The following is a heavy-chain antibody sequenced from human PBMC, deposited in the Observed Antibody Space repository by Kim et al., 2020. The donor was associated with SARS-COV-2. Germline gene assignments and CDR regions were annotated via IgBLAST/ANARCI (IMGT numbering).Heavy chain of an antibody. CDR3: ARGGTFGNHDLNWFDP. J-gene: IGHJ5*02. V-gene: IGHV6-1*01. Sequence: SQTLSLTCAISGDSVSSNRAAWTWIRQSPSRGLEWLGWTYYRSKWYSNYAVSVKSRITINPDTSKNQFSLHLSSVTPEDTAVYYCARGGTFGNHDLNWFDPWGQGTLVTVSS. D-gene: IGHD3-3*02. CDR1: GDSVSSNRAA. CDR2: TYYRSKWYS.